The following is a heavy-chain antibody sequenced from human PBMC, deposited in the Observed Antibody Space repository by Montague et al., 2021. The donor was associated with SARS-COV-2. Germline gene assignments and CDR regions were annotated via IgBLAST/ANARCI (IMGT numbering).Heavy chain of an antibody. J-gene: IGHJ5*02. CDR2: INHSGST. Sequence: SETLPLTCAVYGGSFSGYYWSWIRQPPGKGLEWIGEINHSGSTNYNPSLKSRVTISVDTSKNQFSLKLSSVTAADTAVYYCARVSKARMVRGVITGNWFDPWGQGTLVTVSS. D-gene: IGHD3-10*01. V-gene: IGHV4-34*01. CDR3: ARVSKARMVRGVITGNWFDP. CDR1: GGSFSGYY.